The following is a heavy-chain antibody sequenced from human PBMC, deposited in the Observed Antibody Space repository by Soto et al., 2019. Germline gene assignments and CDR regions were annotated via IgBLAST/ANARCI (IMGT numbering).Heavy chain of an antibody. CDR3: ARSRIVTGTTDYYDYGMDV. D-gene: IGHD1-7*01. J-gene: IGHJ6*02. CDR2: IIPIFGTA. V-gene: IGHV1-69*12. CDR1: GGTFSSYA. Sequence: QVQLVQSGAEVKKPGSSVKVSCKASGGTFSSYAISWVRQAPGQGLEWMGGIIPIFGTANYAQKFQGRVTITADESTSTAYMELSSLRSEDTAVYYCARSRIVTGTTDYYDYGMDVWGQGTTVTVAS.